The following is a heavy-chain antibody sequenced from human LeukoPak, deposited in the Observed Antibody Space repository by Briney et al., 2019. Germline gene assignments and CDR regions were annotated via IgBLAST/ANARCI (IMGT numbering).Heavy chain of an antibody. CDR1: GLTFSIYA. CDR3: AKHFCTGLDCSLFDS. V-gene: IGHV3-23*01. CDR2: IRSAVDTT. Sequence: GGSLRLSGAASGLTFSIYAVSWVRQAPGKGLKWISGIRSAVDTTHYADSVKGRFIISRDNSKNTLSLQLNSLRPEDTALCYCAKHFCTGLDCSLFDSWGQGTLVTVSS. J-gene: IGHJ4*02. D-gene: IGHD3/OR15-3a*01.